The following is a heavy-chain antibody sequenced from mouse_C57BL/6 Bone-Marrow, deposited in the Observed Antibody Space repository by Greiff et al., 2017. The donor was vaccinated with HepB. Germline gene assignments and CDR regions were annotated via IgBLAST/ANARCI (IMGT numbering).Heavy chain of an antibody. V-gene: IGHV1-69*01. D-gene: IGHD1-1*01. CDR3: ARSYYYGSTPFAY. Sequence: QVHVKQPGAELVMPGASVKLSCKASGYTFTSYWMHWVKQRPGQGLEWIGEIDPSDSYTNYNQKFKGKSTLTVDKSSSTAYMQVSSLTSEDSAVDYCARSYYYGSTPFAYWGQGTLVTVSA. J-gene: IGHJ3*01. CDR1: GYTFTSYW. CDR2: IDPSDSYT.